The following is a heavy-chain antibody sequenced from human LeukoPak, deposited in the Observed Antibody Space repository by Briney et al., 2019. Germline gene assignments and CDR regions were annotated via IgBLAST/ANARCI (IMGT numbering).Heavy chain of an antibody. J-gene: IGHJ4*02. D-gene: IGHD2-2*01. CDR2: IRNKPNSYTT. V-gene: IGHV3-72*01. CDR1: GFTFSDHY. Sequence: PGGSLRLSCAASGFTFSDHYMDWLRQGPGKGLEWVARIRNKPNSYTTEYAASVEGRLTISRDDSKNSLYLQMNSLKTEDTAVYYCARYQLLPVSYFDYWGQGTQVTVSS. CDR3: ARYQLLPVSYFDY.